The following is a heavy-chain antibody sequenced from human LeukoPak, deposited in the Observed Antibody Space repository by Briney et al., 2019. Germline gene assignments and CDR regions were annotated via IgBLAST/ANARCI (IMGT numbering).Heavy chain of an antibody. V-gene: IGHV3-7*01. Sequence: GGSLRLSCAASGFTFSGYWMSWVRQAPGKGLEWVANIKQDGSERYYVDSVKGRFTISRDNTNNSLYLQMSSLRAEDTAVYYCARDKVSGATHFAYWGQGTLVSVSS. CDR2: IKQDGSER. J-gene: IGHJ4*02. CDR3: ARDKVSGATHFAY. CDR1: GFTFSGYW. D-gene: IGHD1-26*01.